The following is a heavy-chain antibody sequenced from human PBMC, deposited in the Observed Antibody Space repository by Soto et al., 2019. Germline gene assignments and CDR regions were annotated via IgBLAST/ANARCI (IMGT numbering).Heavy chain of an antibody. CDR3: ETSLSGYFYNY. CDR1: GFTFSSYE. D-gene: IGHD3-22*01. Sequence: GGSLRLSCAASGFTFSSYEMMWVRQAPGKGLEWVSYIHINVDTTYYADSVKGRFTISRDNAKNSMYLQMNSLRAGDTAVYYCETSLSGYFYNYWGQGTLVTVSS. CDR2: IHINVDTT. V-gene: IGHV3-48*03. J-gene: IGHJ4*02.